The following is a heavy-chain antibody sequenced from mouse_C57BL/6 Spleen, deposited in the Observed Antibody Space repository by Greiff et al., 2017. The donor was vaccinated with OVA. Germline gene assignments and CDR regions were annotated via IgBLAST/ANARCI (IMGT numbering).Heavy chain of an antibody. CDR1: GYAFSSYW. V-gene: IGHV1-80*01. D-gene: IGHD1-1*01. Sequence: QVQLQQSGAELVKPGASVKISCKASGYAFSSYWMNWVKQRPGQGLEWIGQIYPGDGDTNYNGKFKGKATLTADKSSSTAYMQLSSLTSEDSAVYFCARVTTVVAPFDYWGQGTTLTVSS. CDR3: ARVTTVVAPFDY. J-gene: IGHJ2*01. CDR2: IYPGDGDT.